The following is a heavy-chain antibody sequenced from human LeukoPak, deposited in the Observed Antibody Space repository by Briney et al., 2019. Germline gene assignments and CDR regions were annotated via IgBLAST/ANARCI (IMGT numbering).Heavy chain of an antibody. Sequence: GGSLRLSCAASGFTFSSYSMNWVRQAPGKGLEWVSSISSSSSYIYYADSVKGRFTISRDNAKNSLYLQMNSLKTEDTAVYYCARGLYSGSQGYFDYWGQGTLVTVSS. CDR1: GFTFSSYS. V-gene: IGHV3-21*04. CDR2: ISSSSSYI. D-gene: IGHD1-26*01. CDR3: ARGLYSGSQGYFDY. J-gene: IGHJ4*02.